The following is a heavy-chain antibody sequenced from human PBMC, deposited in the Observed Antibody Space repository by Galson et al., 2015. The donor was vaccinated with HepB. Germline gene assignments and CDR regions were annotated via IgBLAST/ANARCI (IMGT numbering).Heavy chain of an antibody. D-gene: IGHD3-3*01. Sequence: SVKVSCKASGYTFTSYDINWVRQATGQGLEWMGWMNPNSGNTGYAQKFQGRVTMTRNTSISTAYMELSSLRSEDTAVYYCARAGYYDFWSGYRRHNWFDPWGQGTLVTVSS. CDR1: GYTFTSYD. CDR2: MNPNSGNT. CDR3: ARAGYYDFWSGYRRHNWFDP. J-gene: IGHJ5*02. V-gene: IGHV1-8*01.